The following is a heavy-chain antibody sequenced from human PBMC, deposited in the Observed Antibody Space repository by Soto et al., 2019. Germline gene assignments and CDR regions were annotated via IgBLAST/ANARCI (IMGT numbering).Heavy chain of an antibody. Sequence: EVQLLESGGGLVQPGGSLRLSCAASGFTFSSYAMSWVRQAPGKGLEWVSAISGSGGSTYYADSVKGRFTISRDNSKNTLYLQINSLRGEDTAVYYCAKDRDRGIVVVTASPDYWGQGTLVTVSS. V-gene: IGHV3-23*01. CDR1: GFTFSSYA. CDR3: AKDRDRGIVVVTASPDY. D-gene: IGHD2-21*02. J-gene: IGHJ4*02. CDR2: ISGSGGST.